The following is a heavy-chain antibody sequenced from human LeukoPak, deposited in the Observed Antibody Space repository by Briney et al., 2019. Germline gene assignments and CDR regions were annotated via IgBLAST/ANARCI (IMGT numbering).Heavy chain of an antibody. CDR2: IYYSGST. CDR3: ARGPYDILTGYWALNY. Sequence: SETQSLTCTVSGGSISSSSYYWGWIRQPPGKGLEWIGSIYYSGSTYYNPSLKSRVTISVDTSKNQFSLKLSSVTAADTAVYYCARGPYDILTGYWALNYWGQGTLVTVSS. D-gene: IGHD3-9*01. V-gene: IGHV4-39*01. CDR1: GGSISSSSYY. J-gene: IGHJ4*02.